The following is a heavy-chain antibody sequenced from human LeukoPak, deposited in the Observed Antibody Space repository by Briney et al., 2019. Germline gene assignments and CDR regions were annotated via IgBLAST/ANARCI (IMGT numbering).Heavy chain of an antibody. CDR3: ARDFRGELPDY. D-gene: IGHD1-26*01. CDR2: IIPIFGIA. CDR1: GGTFSSYA. J-gene: IGHJ4*02. V-gene: IGHV1-69*13. Sequence: SVKVSCKASGGTFSSYAISWVRQAPGQGLEWMGRIIPIFGIANYAQKFQGRVTITADESTSTAYMELSSLRSEDTAVYYCARDFRGELPDYWGQGTLVTVSS.